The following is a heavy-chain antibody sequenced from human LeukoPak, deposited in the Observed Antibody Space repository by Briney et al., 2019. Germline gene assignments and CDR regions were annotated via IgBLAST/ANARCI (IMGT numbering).Heavy chain of an antibody. V-gene: IGHV3-23*01. J-gene: IGHJ4*02. Sequence: GGSLRLSCAVSGFTFSTYAMSWVRQAPGKGLEWVSIISGGGVNTYYVDSVKGRFTISRDNSKHTLYLQMNSLRVEDTAVYYCAKGHSGYGTGCDYWGRGTLVTVSS. D-gene: IGHD5-12*01. CDR1: GFTFSTYA. CDR2: ISGGGVNT. CDR3: AKGHSGYGTGCDY.